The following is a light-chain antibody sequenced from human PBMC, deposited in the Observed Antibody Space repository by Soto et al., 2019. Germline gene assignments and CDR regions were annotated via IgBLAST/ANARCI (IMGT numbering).Light chain of an antibody. CDR2: DGS. CDR1: QSIRGW. Sequence: IQMTQSPSTLPASVGDRVTITCRASQSIRGWLAWYQQKPGKAPSLLIYDGSSLQSGVPSRFSGRGSATLFTLTISSLQPNDFASYYCQQYDTYPYAFGQGTKVEIK. V-gene: IGKV1-5*01. CDR3: QQYDTYPYA. J-gene: IGKJ2*01.